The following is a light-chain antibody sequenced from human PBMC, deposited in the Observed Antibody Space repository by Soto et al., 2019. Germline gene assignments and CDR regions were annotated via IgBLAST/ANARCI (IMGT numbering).Light chain of an antibody. V-gene: IGKV1-12*01. J-gene: IGKJ4*01. Sequence: DIQMTQSPSSVSASVGDRVSITCRASQDISSWLAWYQQKPGRAPKLLIYTGSSLQSGVPPRFGGNGSGTDFTLTISGLQPEDVATYYCQQANSFPLTFGGGTKVEIK. CDR2: TGS. CDR1: QDISSW. CDR3: QQANSFPLT.